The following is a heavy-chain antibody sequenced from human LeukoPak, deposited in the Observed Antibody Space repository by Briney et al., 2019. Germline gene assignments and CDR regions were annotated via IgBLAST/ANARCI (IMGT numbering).Heavy chain of an antibody. CDR2: IWYDGSNK. CDR1: GFTFSSYG. V-gene: IGHV3-33*01. J-gene: IGHJ5*02. D-gene: IGHD2-2*01. CDR3: ARVPHCSSSSCYSWFDP. Sequence: PGRSLRLSCAASGFTFSSYGMHWVRQAPGKGLEWVAVIWYDGSNKYYADSVKGRFTISRDNAKNTLYLQMNSLRAEDTAVYHCARVPHCSSSSCYSWFDPWGQGTLVTVSS.